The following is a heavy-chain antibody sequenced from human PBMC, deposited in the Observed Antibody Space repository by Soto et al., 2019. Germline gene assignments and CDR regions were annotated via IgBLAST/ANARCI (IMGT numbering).Heavy chain of an antibody. CDR1: GGSISSGDYY. D-gene: IGHD5-12*01. CDR2: IYDSGST. CDR3: ARAVIVDIVATIWAPGWFDP. J-gene: IGHJ5*02. V-gene: IGHV4-30-4*01. Sequence: QVQLQESGPGLVKPSQTLSLTCTVSGGSISSGDYYWSWIRQPPGKGLEWIGYIYDSGSTYYNPSLKSRVTISVDTSKNQFSLKLSSVTAADKAVYYCARAVIVDIVATIWAPGWFDPWGQGTLVTVSS.